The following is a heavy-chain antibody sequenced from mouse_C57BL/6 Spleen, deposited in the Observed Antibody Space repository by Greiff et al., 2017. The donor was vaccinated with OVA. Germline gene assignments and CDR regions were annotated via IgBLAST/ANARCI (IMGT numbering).Heavy chain of an antibody. CDR2: IYPSDSET. J-gene: IGHJ3*01. V-gene: IGHV1-61*01. CDR1: GYTFTSYW. Sequence: QVQLQQPGAELVRPGSSVKLSCKASGYTFTSYWMDWVKQRPGQGLEWIGNIYPSDSETHYNQKFKDKATLTVDKSSSTAYMQLSSRTSEDSAVDDGARRDYGNYGWCAYWGQGTLVTVSA. D-gene: IGHD2-1*01. CDR3: ARRDYGNYGWCAY.